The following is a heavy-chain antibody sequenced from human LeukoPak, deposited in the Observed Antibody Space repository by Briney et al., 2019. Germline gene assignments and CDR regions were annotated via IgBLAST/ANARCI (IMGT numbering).Heavy chain of an antibody. CDR3: ARDGSAARYNY. CDR1: GYTFSDYY. V-gene: IGHV1-2*02. CDR2: INPNTGGT. Sequence: ASVKVSCKASGYTFSDYYMHWVRQAPGQGLEWMGWINPNTGGTDYAQRFQGRVTMTRDTSISTAYLELSRLRSDDTAVYYCARDGSAARYNYWGQGTLVTVSS. D-gene: IGHD6-6*01. J-gene: IGHJ4*02.